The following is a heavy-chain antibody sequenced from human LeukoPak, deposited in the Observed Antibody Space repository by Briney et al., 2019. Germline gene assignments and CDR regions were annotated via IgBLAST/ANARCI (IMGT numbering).Heavy chain of an antibody. CDR2: ASYSGIN. Sequence: SETLYLTCLVSGDSIRTTSFWGWIRHPPRMGLEWIASASYSGINYYNPSLRSRVIVSADTSKNQFCLRLTSVTAADTAVYYWARRGGYSWGVGNWFDPWGQGILVTVSS. CDR3: ARRGGYSWGVGNWFDP. J-gene: IGHJ5*02. D-gene: IGHD5-18*01. CDR1: GDSIRTTSF. V-gene: IGHV4-39*01.